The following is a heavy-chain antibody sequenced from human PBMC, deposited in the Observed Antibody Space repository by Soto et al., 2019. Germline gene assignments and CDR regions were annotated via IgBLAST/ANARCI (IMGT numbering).Heavy chain of an antibody. Sequence: QVQLVESGGGVGQPGRSLRLSCAASGFTFSSYGMHWVRQAPGKGLEWGAVIWYDGSNKYYADSVKGRFTISRDNSKNTLYMQINSLRAEDTAVYYCARDSAVAYALFDYWGQGTLVTVS. D-gene: IGHD6-19*01. CDR3: ARDSAVAYALFDY. J-gene: IGHJ4*02. CDR1: GFTFSSYG. CDR2: IWYDGSNK. V-gene: IGHV3-33*01.